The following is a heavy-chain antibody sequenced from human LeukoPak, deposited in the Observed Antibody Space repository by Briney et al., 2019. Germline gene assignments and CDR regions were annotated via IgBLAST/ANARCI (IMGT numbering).Heavy chain of an antibody. J-gene: IGHJ4*02. CDR2: MNPNNGNT. V-gene: IGHV1-8*01. D-gene: IGHD2/OR15-2a*01. CDR1: GYTFTNYD. CDR3: ARTFPGDY. Sequence: ASVKLSCKASGYTFTNYDINWVRQAPGQGLEWLGWMNPNNGNTAYAQRFQGRVTMTRDTSKSTAYMELSSLRYVDTAVYYCARTFPGDYWGQGTLVTVSS.